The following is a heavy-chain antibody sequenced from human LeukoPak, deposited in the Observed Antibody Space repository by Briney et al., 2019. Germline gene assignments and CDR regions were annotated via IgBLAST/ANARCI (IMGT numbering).Heavy chain of an antibody. J-gene: IGHJ3*02. CDR1: GYTFTGYY. CDR3: ARGSDYEDAFDI. Sequence: ASVKASCKASGYTFTGYYMHWVRQAPGQGLEWMGWINPNSGGTNYAQKFQGRVTMTRDTSISTAYTELSRLRSDDTAVYYCARGSDYEDAFDIWGQGTMVTVSS. D-gene: IGHD4-17*01. CDR2: INPNSGGT. V-gene: IGHV1-2*02.